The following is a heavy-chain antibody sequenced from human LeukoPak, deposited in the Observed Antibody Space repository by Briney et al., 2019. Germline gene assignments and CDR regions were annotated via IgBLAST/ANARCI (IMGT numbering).Heavy chain of an antibody. Sequence: PSETLSLTCTVSGGSISSYYWSWIRQPAGKGLEWIGRIYTSGSTNYNPSLKSRVTISVDKSKSQFSLKLSSVTAADTAVYYCAREGTILDETQHYYYYMDVWGKGTTVTVSS. CDR2: IYTSGST. V-gene: IGHV4-4*07. CDR3: AREGTILDETQHYYYYMDV. CDR1: GGSISSYY. D-gene: IGHD3-9*01. J-gene: IGHJ6*03.